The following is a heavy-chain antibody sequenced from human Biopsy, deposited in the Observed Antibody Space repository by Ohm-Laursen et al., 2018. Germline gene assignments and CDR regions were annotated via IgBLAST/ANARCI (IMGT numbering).Heavy chain of an antibody. J-gene: IGHJ4*02. CDR1: GFTFSAFS. CDR2: IGVDGRTI. Sequence: SLRLSCSAFGFTFSAFSMNWVRQAPGRGLEWVSIIGVDGRTIYYADSVKGRFTISRGNSKNTLYLQMNSLRADDTAVYYCAKSGIGTVTRHFDLWGQGTLVTVSS. D-gene: IGHD4-17*01. V-gene: IGHV3-23*01. CDR3: AKSGIGTVTRHFDL.